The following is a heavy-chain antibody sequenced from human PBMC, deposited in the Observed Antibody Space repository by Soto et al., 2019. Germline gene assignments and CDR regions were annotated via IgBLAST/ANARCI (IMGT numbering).Heavy chain of an antibody. D-gene: IGHD6-19*01. CDR2: ISNGGERT. CDR3: AKDSRRSSGWWYFDY. V-gene: IGHV3-23*01. CDR1: GFTFSSLD. J-gene: IGHJ4*02. Sequence: EVQLLGSGGGLVQPGGSLRLSCVASGFTFSSLDMGWVRQAPGKGLEWVSCISNGGERTYYADSVKGRFTISRDNSKNTLFLQLNSLRAEDTAVYYCAKDSRRSSGWWYFDYWGQGTVVTVSS.